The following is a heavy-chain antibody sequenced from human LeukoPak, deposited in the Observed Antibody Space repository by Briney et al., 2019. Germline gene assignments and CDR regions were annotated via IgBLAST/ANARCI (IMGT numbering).Heavy chain of an antibody. V-gene: IGHV3-7*01. CDR2: IKQDGSET. J-gene: IGHJ4*02. D-gene: IGHD1-26*01. CDR3: ARDKTVGPTLLDY. CDR1: GFTFSSYW. Sequence: GGSLRLSCAASGFTFSSYWMSWVRQAPGKGLEWVANIKQDGSETYYVDSVKGRFTISRDNAENSLYLQMNSLRAEDTAVYYCARDKTVGPTLLDYWGQGTLVTVSS.